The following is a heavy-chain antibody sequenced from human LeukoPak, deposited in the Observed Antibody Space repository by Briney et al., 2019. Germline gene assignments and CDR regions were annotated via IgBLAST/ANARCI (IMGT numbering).Heavy chain of an antibody. CDR2: IYPRDGST. Sequence: GASVKVSCKASGYTFTSNYIHWVRQAPGQGLEWMGLIYPRDGSTSYAQKFQGRVTVTRDTSTSTVHMELSSLRSEDTAVYYCARVVDYYDSSGGGMDWGQGTLVTVSS. J-gene: IGHJ4*02. D-gene: IGHD3-22*01. V-gene: IGHV1-46*01. CDR1: GYTFTSNY. CDR3: ARVVDYYDSSGGGMD.